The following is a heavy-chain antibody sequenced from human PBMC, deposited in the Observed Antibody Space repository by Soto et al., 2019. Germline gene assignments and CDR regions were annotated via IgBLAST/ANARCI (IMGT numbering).Heavy chain of an antibody. D-gene: IGHD2-15*01. J-gene: IGHJ4*02. CDR2: VSIGGST. CDR3: AKRRGAGGHFDY. CDR1: GFTFSSYA. Sequence: DVQLLESGGGLVQPEGSLRLSCPVSGFTFSSYAMGWVRQGPGKGLEWVAVVSIGGSTHYADSVRGRFTISRDNSKNTLSLQMNSLTAEDTAVYFCAKRRGAGGHFDYWGQGALVTVSS. V-gene: IGHV3-23*01.